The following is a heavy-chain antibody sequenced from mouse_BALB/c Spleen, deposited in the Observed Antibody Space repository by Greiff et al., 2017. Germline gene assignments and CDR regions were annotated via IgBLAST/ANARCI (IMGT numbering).Heavy chain of an antibody. J-gene: IGHJ1*01. V-gene: IGHV1-63*02. Sequence: QVQLKESGAELVRPGTSVKISCKASGYTFTNYWLGWVKQRPGHGLEWIGDIYPGGGYTNYNEKFKGKATLTADTSSSTAYMQLSSLTSEDSAVYFCARYYRYDWYFDVWGAGTTVTVSS. CDR3: ARYYRYDWYFDV. CDR2: IYPGGGYT. D-gene: IGHD2-14*01. CDR1: GYTFTNYW.